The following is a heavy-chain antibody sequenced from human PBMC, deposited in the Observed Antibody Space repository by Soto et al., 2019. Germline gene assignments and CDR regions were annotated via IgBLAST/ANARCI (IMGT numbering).Heavy chain of an antibody. Sequence: QVQLVQSGAEVKKPGASVKVSCKASGYTFTSYGIIWVRQAPGQGVEWMGWISAYNVKTNYAQKLQGRVTMTTDTSTSTAYMELRSLRSDDTAVYYCAMTIYSSGGYYFAYWGQGTLVTVSS. CDR1: GYTFTSYG. CDR3: AMTIYSSGGYYFAY. D-gene: IGHD6-25*01. V-gene: IGHV1-18*01. J-gene: IGHJ4*02. CDR2: ISAYNVKT.